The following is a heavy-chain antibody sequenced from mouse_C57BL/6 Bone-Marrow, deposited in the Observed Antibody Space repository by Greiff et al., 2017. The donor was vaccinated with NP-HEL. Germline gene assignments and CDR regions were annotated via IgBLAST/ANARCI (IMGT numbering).Heavy chain of an antibody. Sequence: EVQLVESEGGLVQPGSSMKLSCTASGFTFSDYYMAWVRQVPEKGLEWVANINYDGSSTYYLDSLKSRFIISRDNAKNILYLQMSSLKSEDTATYYCARDTVPRYFDVWGTGTTVTVSS. J-gene: IGHJ1*03. CDR2: INYDGSST. CDR1: GFTFSDYY. V-gene: IGHV5-16*01. D-gene: IGHD1-1*01. CDR3: ARDTVPRYFDV.